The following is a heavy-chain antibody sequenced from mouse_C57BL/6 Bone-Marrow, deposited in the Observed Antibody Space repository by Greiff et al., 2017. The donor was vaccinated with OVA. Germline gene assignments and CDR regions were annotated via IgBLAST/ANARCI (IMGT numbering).Heavy chain of an antibody. V-gene: IGHV1-15*01. CDR1: GYTFTDYE. J-gene: IGHJ1*03. D-gene: IGHD1-1*01. CDR2: IDPETGGT. Sequence: SGAELVRPGASVTLSCKASGYTFTDYEMHWVKQTPVHGLEWIGAIDPETGGTAYNQKFKGKAILTADKSSSTAYMELRSLTSEDSAVYYCTREGGYYYGSSYWYFDVWGTGTTVTVSS. CDR3: TREGGYYYGSSYWYFDV.